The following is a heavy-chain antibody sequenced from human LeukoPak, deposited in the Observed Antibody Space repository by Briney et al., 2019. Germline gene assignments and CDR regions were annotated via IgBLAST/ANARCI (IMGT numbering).Heavy chain of an antibody. J-gene: IGHJ6*03. D-gene: IGHD6-6*01. CDR2: IYHSGST. Sequence: SETLSLTCAVSGGSISSNNWWTWVRQPPGKGLEWIGEIYHSGSTNCNPSLKSRVTISVDKSKNQFSLKLNSVTPADTAVYYCARDWGVSARPGYMDVWGKGTTVTVSS. V-gene: IGHV4-4*02. CDR1: GGSISSNNW. CDR3: ARDWGVSARPGYMDV.